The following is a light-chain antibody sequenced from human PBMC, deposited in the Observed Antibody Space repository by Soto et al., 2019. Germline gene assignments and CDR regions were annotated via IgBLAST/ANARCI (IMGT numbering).Light chain of an antibody. CDR1: SSDVGNCNC. Sequence: QSALTQPASVSGSPGQSITISCTGASSDVGNCNCVSWYQQHPGKAPKLMIYEVSNRPSGVSDRFSGSKAGNTASLTISGLQAEDEADYYCSLYTSTSTFVFGPGTKVTVL. V-gene: IGLV2-14*01. CDR2: EVS. CDR3: SLYTSTSTFV. J-gene: IGLJ1*01.